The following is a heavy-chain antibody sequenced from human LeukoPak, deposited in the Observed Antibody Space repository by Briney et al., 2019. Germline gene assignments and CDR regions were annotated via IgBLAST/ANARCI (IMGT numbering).Heavy chain of an antibody. CDR1: GFIFSNYV. V-gene: IGHV3-23*01. CDR3: AKRVGMATAEYLHH. D-gene: IGHD1-26*01. J-gene: IGHJ1*01. CDR2: ISGSGDST. Sequence: PGGSLRLSCAASGFIFSNYVMNWVRQAPGKGLEWVSGISGSGDSTYYADSAKGRFTISRDNSKNTLYLQVNSLRAEDTAVYYCAKRVGMATAEYLHHWGQGALVTVSS.